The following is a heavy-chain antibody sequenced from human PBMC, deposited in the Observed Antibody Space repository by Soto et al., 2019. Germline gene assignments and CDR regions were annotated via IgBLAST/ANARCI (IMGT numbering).Heavy chain of an antibody. CDR1: GYSISSGYY. CDR3: ARVSKALYFDY. CDR2: IYHSGST. J-gene: IGHJ4*02. Sequence: SETLSLTCAVSGYSISSGYYWGWIRQPPGKGLEWIGSIYHSGSTYYNPSLKSRVTISVDTSKNQFSLKLSSVTAADTAAYYCARVSKALYFDYWGQGTMVTVSS. D-gene: IGHD3-16*02. V-gene: IGHV4-38-2*01.